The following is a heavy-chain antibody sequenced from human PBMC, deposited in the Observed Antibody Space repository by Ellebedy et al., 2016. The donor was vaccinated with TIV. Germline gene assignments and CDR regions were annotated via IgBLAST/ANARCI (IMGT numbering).Heavy chain of an antibody. CDR3: TSGHSATSHY. J-gene: IGHJ4*02. Sequence: GESLKISCVGSGFTFSANGMHWVRQAPGKGLDWVAFIRYDASNKYYADSVKGRFTVSRDNSKNTLYLQMSSLSAEDTAFYYCTSGHSATSHYWGQGTLVTVSS. CDR1: GFTFSANG. D-gene: IGHD6-25*01. CDR2: IRYDASNK. V-gene: IGHV3-30*02.